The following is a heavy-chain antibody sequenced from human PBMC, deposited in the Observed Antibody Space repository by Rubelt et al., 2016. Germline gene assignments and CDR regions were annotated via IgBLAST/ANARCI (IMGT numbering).Heavy chain of an antibody. V-gene: IGHV4-30-2*04. J-gene: IGHJ4*02. CDR3: ARDGVAAD. Sequence: PTRGGLEWIGYIYYSGSTYYNPSLKSRVTISVDTSKNQFSLKLSSVTAADTAVYYCARDGVAADWGQGTLVTVSS. CDR2: IYYSGST. D-gene: IGHD3-3*01.